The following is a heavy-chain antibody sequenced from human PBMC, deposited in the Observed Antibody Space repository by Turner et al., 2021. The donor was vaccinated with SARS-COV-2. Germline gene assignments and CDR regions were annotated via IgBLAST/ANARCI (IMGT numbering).Heavy chain of an antibody. J-gene: IGHJ4*02. CDR2: FDPEDGET. D-gene: IGHD3-9*01. CDR1: GYTLTELS. Sequence: QVQLVQSGAEVMRPGASVKVSCKASGYTLTELSMHWVRQAPGKGLEWMGGFDPEDGETISAQKFQGRVTMTGDTSTDTAYMELSSLRSEDTAVYYCATDDILTGYYTSFDYWGQGTLVTVSS. V-gene: IGHV1-24*01. CDR3: ATDDILTGYYTSFDY.